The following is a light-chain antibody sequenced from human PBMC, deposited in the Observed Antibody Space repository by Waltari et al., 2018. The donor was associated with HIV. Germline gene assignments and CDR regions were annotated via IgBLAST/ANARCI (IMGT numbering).Light chain of an antibody. Sequence: DIQMTQSPSSLSASVGDRVTITCRASQRISTYLNWYQQKPGKAPKPLIYAASKLQSGVPSRFSGSGSGTDFTLTISSLQTEDSATYYCQQNYITPLTFGGGAKVRSN. V-gene: IGKV1-39*01. CDR2: AAS. CDR1: QRISTY. CDR3: QQNYITPLT. J-gene: IGKJ4*01.